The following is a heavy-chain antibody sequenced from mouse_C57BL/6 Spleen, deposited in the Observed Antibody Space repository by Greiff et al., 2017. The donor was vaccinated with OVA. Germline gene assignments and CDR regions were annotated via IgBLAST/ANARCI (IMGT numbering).Heavy chain of an antibody. V-gene: IGHV5-16*01. CDR3: ARLGRWLLHWYFDV. Sequence: EVQLVESEGGLVQPGSSMKLSCTASGFTFSDYYMAWVRQVPEKGLEWVANINYEGSSTYYLDSLKSRFIISRDNAKNILYLQMSSLKSEDTATYYCARLGRWLLHWYFDVWGTGTTVTVSS. D-gene: IGHD2-3*01. J-gene: IGHJ1*03. CDR1: GFTFSDYY. CDR2: INYEGSST.